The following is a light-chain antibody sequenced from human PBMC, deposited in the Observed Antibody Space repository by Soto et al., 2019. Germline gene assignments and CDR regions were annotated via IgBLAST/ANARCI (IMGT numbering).Light chain of an antibody. CDR3: QSYDNSLSSSV. CDR1: SSNIGGST. Sequence: QSVLTQPPSVSGAPGQRVTISCTGSSSNIGGSTVNWYQQLPGTAPKPLIYSNNQRPSGVPDRFSGSKSGTSASLAITGLQAEDESDYYCQSYDNSLSSSVFGGGTKVTVL. CDR2: SNN. V-gene: IGLV1-40*01. J-gene: IGLJ3*02.